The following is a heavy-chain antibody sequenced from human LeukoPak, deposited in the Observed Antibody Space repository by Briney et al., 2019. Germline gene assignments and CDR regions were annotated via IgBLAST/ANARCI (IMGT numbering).Heavy chain of an antibody. CDR3: ARNGDYASDAFDI. CDR1: GFTFSDYY. D-gene: IGHD4-17*01. CDR2: ISSSGSTI. V-gene: IGHV3-11*04. J-gene: IGHJ3*02. Sequence: PGGSLRLSCAASGFTFSDYYMSWLRQAPGKGLEWVSYISSSGSTIYYADSVKGRFTISRDNAKNSLYLQMNSLRAEDTAVYYCARNGDYASDAFDIWGQGTMVTVSS.